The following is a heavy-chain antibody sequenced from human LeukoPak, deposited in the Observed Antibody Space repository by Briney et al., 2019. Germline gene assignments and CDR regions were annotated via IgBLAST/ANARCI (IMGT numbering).Heavy chain of an antibody. J-gene: IGHJ6*03. CDR2: MNPNRGDT. CDR3: ARGLWGDFWSGDYYYHYMDV. CDR1: GYTFTRYD. D-gene: IGHD3-3*01. Sequence: ASVKVSCTASGYTFTRYDINWVRQATGQGLEWMGWMNPNRGDTGYAQKFQGRVTITRNTSISTAYMELSSLRSEDTAVYYCARGLWGDFWSGDYYYHYMDVWGKGTTVTVSS. V-gene: IGHV1-8*03.